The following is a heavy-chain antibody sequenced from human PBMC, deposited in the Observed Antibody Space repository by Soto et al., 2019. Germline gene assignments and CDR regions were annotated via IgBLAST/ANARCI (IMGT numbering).Heavy chain of an antibody. J-gene: IGHJ4*02. Sequence: GASVKVSCKASGYTFTSYGISWVRQAPGQGLEWMGWISAYNGNTNYAQKLQGRVTMTTDTSTSTAYMELRSLRSDDTAVYYCATLRNFHGYSYGDEPTYYFAYWGQGTLVTVSS. CDR2: ISAYNGNT. D-gene: IGHD5-18*01. CDR3: ATLRNFHGYSYGDEPTYYFAY. CDR1: GYTFTSYG. V-gene: IGHV1-18*01.